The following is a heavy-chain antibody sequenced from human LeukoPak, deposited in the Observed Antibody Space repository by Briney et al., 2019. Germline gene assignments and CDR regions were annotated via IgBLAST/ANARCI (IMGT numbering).Heavy chain of an antibody. CDR1: GYTLTSYY. CDR2: INPSGGST. D-gene: IGHD1-26*01. J-gene: IGHJ4*02. Sequence: ASVKVSCKASGYTLTSYYMHWVRQAPGQGLEWMGIINPSGGSTSYAQKFQGRVTMTRDMSTSTVYMELSSLRSEDTAVYYCARAVNSGSPFDYWGQGTLVTVSS. V-gene: IGHV1-46*01. CDR3: ARAVNSGSPFDY.